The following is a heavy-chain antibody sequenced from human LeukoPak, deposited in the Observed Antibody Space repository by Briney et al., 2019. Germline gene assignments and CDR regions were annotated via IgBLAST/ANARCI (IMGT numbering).Heavy chain of an antibody. Sequence: GASVKVSCKASGYTFTGYYMHWVRQAPGQGLEWMGWINPNSGGTNYAQKFQGRVTMTRDTSISTAYMELSRLRSDDTAVYYCARGWGRDWGYYDFWRDDYWGQGTLVTVSS. CDR2: INPNSGGT. V-gene: IGHV1-2*02. CDR1: GYTFTGYY. D-gene: IGHD3-3*01. CDR3: ARGWGRDWGYYDFWRDDY. J-gene: IGHJ4*02.